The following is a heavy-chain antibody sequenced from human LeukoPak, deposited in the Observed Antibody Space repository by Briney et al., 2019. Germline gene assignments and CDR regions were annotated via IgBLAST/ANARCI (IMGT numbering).Heavy chain of an antibody. D-gene: IGHD1-26*01. CDR1: GGSISSYY. CDR2: IYYSGST. J-gene: IGHJ4*02. Sequence: SETLSLTCTVSGGSISSYYWSWIRQPPGKGLEWIGYIYYSGSTNYNPSLKSRVTISVDTSKNQFSLKLSSVTAADTAAYYCASGTSGSYYHYFDYWGQGTLVTVSS. V-gene: IGHV4-59*01. CDR3: ASGTSGSYYHYFDY.